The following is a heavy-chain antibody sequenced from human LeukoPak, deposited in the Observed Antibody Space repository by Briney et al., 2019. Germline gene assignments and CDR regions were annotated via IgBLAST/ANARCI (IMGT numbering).Heavy chain of an antibody. CDR3: AAMVRGVHDAFDI. CDR2: IIPIFGTA. V-gene: IGHV1-69*06. CDR1: GGTFSSYA. J-gene: IGHJ3*02. Sequence: GASVKVSCKASGGTFSSYAISWVRQAPGQGLEWMGGIIPIFGTANYAQKFQGRVTMTEDTSTDTAYMELSSLRSEDTAVYYCAAMVRGVHDAFDIWGQGTMVTVSS. D-gene: IGHD3-10*01.